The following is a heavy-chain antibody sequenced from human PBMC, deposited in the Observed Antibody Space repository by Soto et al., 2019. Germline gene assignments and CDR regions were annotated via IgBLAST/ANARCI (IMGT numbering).Heavy chain of an antibody. Sequence: QVQLVQSGAEVQKPGSSVKVSCKASGGTFSSYAISWVRQAPGQGLEWMGGIIPIFGTANYAQKFQGRDTITADESTSPAYMELRSLRSEDKALYYCAREGMGDFMVREVIDGYCYCYGMDVWGQGTTVTVSS. V-gene: IGHV1-69*01. J-gene: IGHJ6*02. CDR1: GGTFSSYA. D-gene: IGHD3-10*01. CDR2: IIPIFGTA. CDR3: AREGMGDFMVREVIDGYCYCYGMDV.